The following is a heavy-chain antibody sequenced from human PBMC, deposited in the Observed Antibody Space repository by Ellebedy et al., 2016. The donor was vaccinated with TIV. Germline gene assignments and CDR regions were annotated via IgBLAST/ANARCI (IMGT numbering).Heavy chain of an antibody. CDR3: ARGSTVVTPNYYYGMDV. CDR2: INPNSGGT. Sequence: ASVKVSCKASGYTFTGYYMHWVRQAPGQGLEWMGWINPNSGGTNYAQKFQGRVTMTRDTSISTAYMELSRLRSDDTAVYYCARGSTVVTPNYYYGMDVWGQGTTVTVSS. D-gene: IGHD4-23*01. CDR1: GYTFTGYY. J-gene: IGHJ6*02. V-gene: IGHV1-2*02.